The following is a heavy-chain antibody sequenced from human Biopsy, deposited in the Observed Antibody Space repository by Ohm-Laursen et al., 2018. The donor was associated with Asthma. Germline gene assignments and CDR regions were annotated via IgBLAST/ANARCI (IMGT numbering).Heavy chain of an antibody. CDR3: AKRRGYSDLTDFDH. D-gene: IGHD3-3*01. Sequence: RSLRLSCAASGFVFRSHAMHWVRQAPGKGLEWVAVVSYDGGVAHYADSMKGRLTISRDNAKSTLYLQMNRLRTDDTAVYYCAKRRGYSDLTDFDHWGQGTLVTVSS. V-gene: IGHV3-30*18. CDR2: VSYDGGVA. J-gene: IGHJ4*02. CDR1: GFVFRSHA.